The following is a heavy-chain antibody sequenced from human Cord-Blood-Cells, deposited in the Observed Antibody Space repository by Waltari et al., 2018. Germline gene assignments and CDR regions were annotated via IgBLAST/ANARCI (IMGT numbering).Heavy chain of an antibody. CDR2: ISYDGSNK. D-gene: IGHD3-22*01. V-gene: IGHV3-30-3*02. J-gene: IGHJ4*02. CDR1: GFTLSSYA. CDR3: AKIPSSGLDY. Sequence: QVQLVESGGGVVQPGRSLRLSCAASGFTLSSYAMHWVRQAPGKGLEWVAVISYDGSNKYYADSVKGRFTISRDNSKNTLYLQMNSLRAEDTAVYYCAKIPSSGLDYWGQGTLVTVSS.